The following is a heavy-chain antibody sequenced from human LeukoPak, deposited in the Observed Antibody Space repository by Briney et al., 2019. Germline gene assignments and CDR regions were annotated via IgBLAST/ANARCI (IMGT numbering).Heavy chain of an antibody. CDR1: GYTFTGYY. V-gene: IGHV1-2*02. J-gene: IGHJ4*02. D-gene: IGHD5-12*01. Sequence: EASVKVSCKASGYTFTGYYMHWVRQAPGQGLEWMGWMNPNSGGTKYAQKFQGRVTMTRDTSISTAYMELSSLRFDDTAVYYCARAEAIDYWGQGTLVTVSS. CDR3: ARAEAIDY. CDR2: MNPNSGGT.